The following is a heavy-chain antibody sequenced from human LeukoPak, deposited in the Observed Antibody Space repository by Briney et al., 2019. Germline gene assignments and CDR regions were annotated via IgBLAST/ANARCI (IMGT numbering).Heavy chain of an antibody. CDR3: ARVGWYTLWFGEDY. CDR1: EFTFSSYW. D-gene: IGHD3-10*01. V-gene: IGHV3-7*03. CDR2: IKEDGSEK. Sequence: PGGSLRLSCAASEFTFSSYWMTWVRQAPGRGLEWVANIKEDGSEKYYVDSVKGRFTISRDNAKNSLYLQMNSLRAEDTAMYYCARVGWYTLWFGEDYWGQGTVVTVSS. J-gene: IGHJ4*02.